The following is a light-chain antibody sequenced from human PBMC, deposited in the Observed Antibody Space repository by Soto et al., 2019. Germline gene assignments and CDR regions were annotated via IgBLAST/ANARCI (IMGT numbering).Light chain of an antibody. CDR2: GNS. CDR3: QSYYSSRSGWV. CDR1: SSNIGAGYD. V-gene: IGLV1-40*01. Sequence: QSVLTQPPSVSGAPGQSITISCTGSSSNIGAGYDVHWYQQLPGTAPKLLIYGNSNRPSGVPDRFSGSKSGTSASLAITGLQAEDEADYYCQSYYSSRSGWVFGGGTKLTVL. J-gene: IGLJ2*01.